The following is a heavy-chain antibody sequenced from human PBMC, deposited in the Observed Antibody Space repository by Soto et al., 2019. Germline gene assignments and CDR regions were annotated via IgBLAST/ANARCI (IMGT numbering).Heavy chain of an antibody. CDR1: GGSISSSSYY. V-gene: IGHV4-39*01. J-gene: IGHJ4*02. CDR2: IYYSGST. CDR3: ARLRQWLVLV. D-gene: IGHD6-19*01. Sequence: SETLSLTCTVSGGSISSSSYYWGWIRQPPGKGLEWIGSIYYSGSTYYNPSLKSRVTISVDTSKNQFSLKLSSVTAADTAVYYCARLRQWLVLVWGQGTLVTVSS.